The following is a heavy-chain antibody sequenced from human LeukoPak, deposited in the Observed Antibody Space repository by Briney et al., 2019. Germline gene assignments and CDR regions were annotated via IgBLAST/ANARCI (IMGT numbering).Heavy chain of an antibody. CDR1: GFTFDGYA. CDR3: AKDIGIAVAGTFDY. CDR2: ISWNSGSI. D-gene: IGHD6-19*01. Sequence: GGSLRLSCAASGFTFDGYAMHWVRQAPGKGLEWVSGISWNSGSIGYADSVKGRFTISRDNAKNSLYLQMNSLRAEDTALYYCAKDIGIAVAGTFDYWGQGTLVTVSS. J-gene: IGHJ4*02. V-gene: IGHV3-9*01.